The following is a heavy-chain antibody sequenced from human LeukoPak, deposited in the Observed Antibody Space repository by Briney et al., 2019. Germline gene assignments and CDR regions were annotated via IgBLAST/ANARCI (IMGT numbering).Heavy chain of an antibody. J-gene: IGHJ3*02. V-gene: IGHV4-31*03. CDR2: IYYSGST. D-gene: IGHD3-16*01. Sequence: QPSETLSLTCTVSGGSISSGGYYWSWIRQHPGKGLEWIGYIYYSGSTYYNPSLKSRVTISVDTSKNQFSLKLSSVTAADTAVYYCARDLGGPSHAFDIWGQGTMVTVSS. CDR3: ARDLGGPSHAFDI. CDR1: GGSISSGGYY.